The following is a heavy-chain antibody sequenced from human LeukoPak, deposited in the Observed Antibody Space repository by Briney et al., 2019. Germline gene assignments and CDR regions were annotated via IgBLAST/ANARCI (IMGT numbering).Heavy chain of an antibody. Sequence: PGGSLRLSCAASGFTFDDYGINWVRQAPGKGLEWVSGINWNGGSTSYADSVKGRFTISRDNAKNSLYLQMNSLRVEDTALYYCARGSHYYDSSGYYLAYWGQGTLVTVSS. CDR3: ARGSHYYDSSGYYLAY. CDR1: GFTFDDYG. V-gene: IGHV3-20*04. J-gene: IGHJ4*02. D-gene: IGHD3-22*01. CDR2: INWNGGST.